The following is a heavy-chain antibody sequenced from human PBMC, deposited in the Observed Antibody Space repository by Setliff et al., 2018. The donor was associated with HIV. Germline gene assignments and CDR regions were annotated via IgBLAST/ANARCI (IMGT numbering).Heavy chain of an antibody. J-gene: IGHJ5*02. V-gene: IGHV4-59*08. CDR1: GGSISSYY. D-gene: IGHD3-10*01. CDR3: ARNHYYGSGKNRWFDP. CDR2: IYHSGST. Sequence: PSETLSLTCTVSGGSISSYYWNWIRQPPGKGLEWIGSIYHSGSTYYNPSLKSRVTISVDTSKNQFSLKLTSVTAADTAVYYCARNHYYGSGKNRWFDPWGQGMLVTVSS.